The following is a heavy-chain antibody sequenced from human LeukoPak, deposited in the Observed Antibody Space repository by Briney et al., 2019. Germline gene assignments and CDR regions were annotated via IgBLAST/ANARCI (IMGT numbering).Heavy chain of an antibody. CDR1: GGTFSSYA. D-gene: IGHD3-9*01. CDR3: ARGVRELQYFDWLFN. CDR2: IIPIFGTA. V-gene: IGHV1-69*13. J-gene: IGHJ4*02. Sequence: SVKVSCKASGGTFSSYAISWVRQAPGQGLEWMGGIIPIFGTANYAQKFQGRVTITADESTSTAYMELSSLRSEDTAVYYCARGVRELQYFDWLFNWGQGTLVTVSS.